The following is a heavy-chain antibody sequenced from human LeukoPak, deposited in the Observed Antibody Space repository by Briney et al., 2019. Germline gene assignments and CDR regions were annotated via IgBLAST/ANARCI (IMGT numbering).Heavy chain of an antibody. Sequence: KPGGSLRLSCAASGFTFSDYYMTSIRQGPGKGLEWVSYISTSGSSTYYADSVEGRFTISRDNAKNSLYLQMNSLRPEDTALYYCARDSGGGYFDFWGQGTLVTVSS. CDR3: ARDSGGGYFDF. D-gene: IGHD6-25*01. CDR1: GFTFSDYY. V-gene: IGHV3-11*04. CDR2: ISTSGSST. J-gene: IGHJ4*02.